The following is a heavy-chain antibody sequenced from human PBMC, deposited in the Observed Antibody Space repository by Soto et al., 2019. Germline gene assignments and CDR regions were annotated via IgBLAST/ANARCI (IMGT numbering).Heavy chain of an antibody. D-gene: IGHD3-22*01. CDR1: GFTFTSCA. V-gene: IGHV1-58*01. CDR2: IVVGSGNT. Sequence: SVKVSGKASGFTFTSCAVQWVRQALGQRLEWIGWIVVGSGNTNYAQKFQERVTITRDMSTSTAYMELSSLRSEDTAVYYCAAAGPPYYYDSSVFPPQGMDVWGQGTTVTVSS. J-gene: IGHJ6*02. CDR3: AAAGPPYYYDSSVFPPQGMDV.